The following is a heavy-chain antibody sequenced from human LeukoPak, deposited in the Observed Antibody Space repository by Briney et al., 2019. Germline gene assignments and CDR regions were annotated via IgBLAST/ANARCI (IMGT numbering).Heavy chain of an antibody. V-gene: IGHV1-69*13. D-gene: IGHD4-17*01. CDR2: IIPIFGTA. J-gene: IGHJ4*02. CDR1: GGTFSSYA. Sequence: SVKVSCKASGGTFSSYAISWVRQAPGQGLEWMGGIIPIFGTANYAQKFQGRVTITADESTSTAYMELSSLRSEDTAVYYCARDAGGKVSQNYGRRSFGYWGQGTLVTVSS. CDR3: ARDAGGKVSQNYGRRSFGY.